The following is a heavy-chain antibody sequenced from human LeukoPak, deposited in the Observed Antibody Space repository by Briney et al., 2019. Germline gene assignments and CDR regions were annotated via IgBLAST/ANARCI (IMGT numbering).Heavy chain of an antibody. J-gene: IGHJ5*02. CDR2: ISAYNGNT. D-gene: IGHD2-2*03. CDR1: GYTFTSYG. V-gene: IGHV1-18*01. Sequence: ASVKVSCKASGYTFTSYGISWVRQAPGQGLEWMGWISAYNGNTNYAQKLQGRVTMTIDTSTSTAYMELRSLRSDDTAVYYCARASGYCSSTSCYPEGSWFDPWGQGTLVTVSS. CDR3: ARASGYCSSTSCYPEGSWFDP.